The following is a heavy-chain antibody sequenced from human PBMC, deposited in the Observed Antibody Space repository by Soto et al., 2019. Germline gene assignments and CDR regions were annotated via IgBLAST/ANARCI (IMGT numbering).Heavy chain of an antibody. CDR2: ISWDGGST. D-gene: IGHD2-15*01. V-gene: IGHV3-43*01. J-gene: IGHJ4*02. CDR1: GFTFDDYT. Sequence: GGSLRLSCAASGFTFDDYTMHWVRQAPGKGLEWVSLISWDGGSTYYADSVKGRFTISRDNSKNSLYLQMNSLRTEDTALYYCAKDFCSGGSCYGNFDYWGQGTLVTVSS. CDR3: AKDFCSGGSCYGNFDY.